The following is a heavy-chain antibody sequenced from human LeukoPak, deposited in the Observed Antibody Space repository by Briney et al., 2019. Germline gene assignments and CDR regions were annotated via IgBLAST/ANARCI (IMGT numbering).Heavy chain of an antibody. CDR2: ISSSGSYT. CDR3: ASGAGGAGSYYPSPLAY. V-gene: IGHV3-11*03. CDR1: GLTFSDYH. Sequence: GGSLRLSCAASGLTFSDYHMSWIRQAPGKGLEWVSYISSSGSYTRDADSVKGRFTISRDNAKNSLYLEMNSLRAEDTAVYYCASGAGGAGSYYPSPLAYWYLGTWVTVHS. J-gene: IGHJ1*01. D-gene: IGHD3-22*01.